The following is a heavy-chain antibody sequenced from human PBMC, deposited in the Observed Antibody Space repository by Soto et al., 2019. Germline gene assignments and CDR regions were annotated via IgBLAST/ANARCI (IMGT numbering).Heavy chain of an antibody. Sequence: VEAFCKVLGPPFTTSGFSWARQAPGQGLEWMGWISAFNGNTNCARKVQDRVTMTRDTSTNTVYRELSSLTSDHTAMYYCPRPARYCSTASRIAFFCWFEPWDQGTLVTVSS. CDR1: GPPFTTSG. CDR3: PRPARYCSTASRIAFFCWFEP. V-gene: IGHV1-18*04. CDR2: ISAFNGNT. D-gene: IGHD2-2*01. J-gene: IGHJ5*02.